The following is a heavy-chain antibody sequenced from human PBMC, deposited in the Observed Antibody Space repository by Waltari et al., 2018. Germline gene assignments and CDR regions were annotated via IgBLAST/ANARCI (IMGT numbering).Heavy chain of an antibody. D-gene: IGHD3-10*01. V-gene: IGHV4-39*01. CDR1: GGSISRSHYY. CDR2: IYHCGSN. J-gene: IGHJ4*02. CDR3: ARIYGSGSPIPSVDY. Sequence: QLQLQESGPGLVKPSETLSLTCTVSGGSISRSHYYVGWIRQPPGEWLDWIVSIYHCGSNTNTPSLKRRVPISVDTSKSQFSLKLTSVTAADTAVYYCARIYGSGSPIPSVDYWGQGTLVTVSS.